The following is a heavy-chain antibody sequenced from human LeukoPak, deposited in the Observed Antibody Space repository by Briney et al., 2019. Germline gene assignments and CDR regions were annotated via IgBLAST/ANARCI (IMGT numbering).Heavy chain of an antibody. CDR2: INHSGST. CDR1: GGSISSSSYY. J-gene: IGHJ3*02. D-gene: IGHD2-15*01. CDR3: ARGKNREYCSGGSCYGLAAFDI. Sequence: PSETLSLTCTVSGGSISSSSYYWGWIRQPPGKGLEWIGEINHSGSTNYNPSLKSRVTISVDTSKNQFSLKLSSVTAADTAVYYCARGKNREYCSGGSCYGLAAFDIWGQGTMVTVSS. V-gene: IGHV4-39*07.